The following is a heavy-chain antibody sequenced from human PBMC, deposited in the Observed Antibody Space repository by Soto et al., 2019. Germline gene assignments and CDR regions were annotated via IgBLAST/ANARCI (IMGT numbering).Heavy chain of an antibody. J-gene: IGHJ5*02. CDR3: AKTIRDYSDFWSGYPPAWFDP. Sequence: GGSLRLSCAASGVTFSSYARSWVRQAPGKGLEWVSAISGSGGSTYYADSVKGRFTISRDNSKNTLYLQMNSLRAEDTAVYYCAKTIRDYSDFWSGYPPAWFDPWGQGTLVTVSS. V-gene: IGHV3-23*01. CDR1: GVTFSSYA. D-gene: IGHD3-3*01. CDR2: ISGSGGST.